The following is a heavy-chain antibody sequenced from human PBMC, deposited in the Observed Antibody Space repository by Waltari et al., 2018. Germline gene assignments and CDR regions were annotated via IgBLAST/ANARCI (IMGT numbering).Heavy chain of an antibody. V-gene: IGHV3-53*01. CDR2: IYSGGGT. CDR3: ARDQYCSSSTCYDIVVNA. CDR1: GFTVSNNY. J-gene: IGHJ5*02. D-gene: IGHD2-2*01. Sequence: EVQLVESGGGLIQPGGSLRISWAASGFTVSNNYITWVRQAPGKGLEWVSVIYSGGGTYYADSVRGRFTISRDKVKNTVYLQMNSLRAEDTAVYYCARDQYCSSSTCYDIVVNAWGQGTLVTVSS.